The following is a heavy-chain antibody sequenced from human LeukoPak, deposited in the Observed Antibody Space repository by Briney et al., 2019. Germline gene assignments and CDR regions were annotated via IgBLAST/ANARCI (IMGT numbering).Heavy chain of an antibody. CDR2: IYYSGRT. CDR1: GGSVSSYY. V-gene: IGHV4-59*02. CDR3: AISGSYSSYDY. Sequence: SETLSLTCTVSGGSVSSYYWSWIRQPPGKGLEWIGYIYYSGRTNYNPSLKSRVIISVDTSKNQFSLKLSSVTAADTAVYYCAISGSYSSYDYWGQGTLVTVSS. D-gene: IGHD1-26*01. J-gene: IGHJ4*02.